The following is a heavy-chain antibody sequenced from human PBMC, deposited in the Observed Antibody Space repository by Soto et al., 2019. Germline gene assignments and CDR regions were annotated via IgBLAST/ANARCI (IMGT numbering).Heavy chain of an antibody. V-gene: IGHV3-53*01. CDR2: IYSGGST. CDR1: GFTVSSNY. J-gene: IGHJ5*02. CDR3: ARGSYYHDSSDP. D-gene: IGHD3-22*01. Sequence: GGSLRLSCAASGFTVSSNYMSWVRQAPGKGLEWVSVIYSGGSTYYADSVKSRFTISRDNSKNTLYLQMNSLRAEDTAVYYCARGSYYHDSSDPWGQGTLVTVSS.